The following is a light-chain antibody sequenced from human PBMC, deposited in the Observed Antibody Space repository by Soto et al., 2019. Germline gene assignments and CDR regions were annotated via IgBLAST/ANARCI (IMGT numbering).Light chain of an antibody. CDR1: QSVSSSY. CDR2: GAS. Sequence: EIVLTQSPGTLSLSPGERATLSCRASQSVSSSYLGWYQQKPGQAPRLLIYGASSRATGIPDRFSGSGSGTEFTLTISRLEPEDFAVYYCQQYGSSPPTSFGPGTKVDIK. CDR3: QQYGSSPPTS. V-gene: IGKV3-20*01. J-gene: IGKJ3*01.